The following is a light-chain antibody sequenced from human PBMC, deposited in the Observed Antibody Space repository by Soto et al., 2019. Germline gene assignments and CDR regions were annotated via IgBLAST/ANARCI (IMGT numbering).Light chain of an antibody. CDR1: QDMNIW. CDR2: DAS. Sequence: DIQMTQSPSTLSASVGDRVTITCRASQDMNIWLAWYQQKPGKAPRVLSHDASDLESGVPSRFSGSGSGTEFTLSISSLQPDDSASYYCQQYKSYPYTFGQGTKLEIQ. V-gene: IGKV1-5*01. CDR3: QQYKSYPYT. J-gene: IGKJ2*01.